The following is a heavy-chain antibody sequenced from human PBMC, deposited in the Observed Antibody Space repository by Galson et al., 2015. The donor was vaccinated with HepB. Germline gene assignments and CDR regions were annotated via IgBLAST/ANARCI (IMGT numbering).Heavy chain of an antibody. D-gene: IGHD3-16*02. V-gene: IGHV3-33*01. CDR2: IWYDGSNK. CDR3: ARDGTPGNIWGSYRLEVDY. Sequence: SLRLSCAASGFTFSSYGMHWVRQAPGKGLEWVAVIWYDGSNKYYADSVKGRFTISRDNSKNTLYLQMNSLRAEDTAVYYCARDGTPGNIWGSYRLEVDYWGQGTLVTVSS. CDR1: GFTFSSYG. J-gene: IGHJ4*02.